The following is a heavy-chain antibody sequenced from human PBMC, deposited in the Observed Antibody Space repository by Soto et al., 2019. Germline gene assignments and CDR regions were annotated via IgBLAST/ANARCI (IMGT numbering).Heavy chain of an antibody. J-gene: IGHJ4*02. CDR2: IIPIFGTA. CDR3: ARDPGYSYGYEC. CDR1: GGTFSSYA. V-gene: IGHV1-69*01. Sequence: SVQVSGMASGGTFSSYAISWVRQAAGQGLEWMGGIIPIFGTADYAQKFQGRVTITADESTSTAYIELSSRRSEATAVYYGARDPGYSYGYECWGQGTLVTVSS. D-gene: IGHD5-18*01.